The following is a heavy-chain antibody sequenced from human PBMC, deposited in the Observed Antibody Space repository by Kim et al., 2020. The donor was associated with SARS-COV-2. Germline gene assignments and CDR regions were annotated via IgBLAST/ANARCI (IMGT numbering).Heavy chain of an antibody. D-gene: IGHD3-10*01. CDR2: INHSGST. CDR3: ARVRSTMVRGVRRVHWFGP. J-gene: IGHJ5*02. V-gene: IGHV4-34*01. Sequence: SETLSLTCAVYGGSFSGYYWSWIRQPPGKGLEWIGEINHSGSTNYNPSLKSRVTISVDTSKNQFSLKLSSVTAADTAVYYCARVRSTMVRGVRRVHWFGPSGEGALVSLSS. CDR1: GGSFSGYY.